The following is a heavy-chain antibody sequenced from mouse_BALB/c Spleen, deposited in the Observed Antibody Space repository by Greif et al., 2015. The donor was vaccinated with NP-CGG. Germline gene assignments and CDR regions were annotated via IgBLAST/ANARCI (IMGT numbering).Heavy chain of an antibody. CDR1: GFTFSSYT. J-gene: IGHJ4*01. V-gene: IGHV5-6-4*01. Sequence: EVMLVESGGGLARPGGSLKLSCAASGFTFSSYTMSWVRQTPEKRLEWVATISSGGSYTYYPDSAKGRFTISRDNAKNTLCLQMSSLKSEDTAMYYCTRGGGSYAMDYWGQGTSVTVSS. CDR3: TRGGGSYAMDY. D-gene: IGHD1-1*01. CDR2: ISSGGSYT.